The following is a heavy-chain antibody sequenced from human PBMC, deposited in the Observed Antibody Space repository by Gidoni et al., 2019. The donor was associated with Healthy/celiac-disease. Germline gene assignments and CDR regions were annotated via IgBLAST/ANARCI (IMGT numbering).Heavy chain of an antibody. V-gene: IGHV4-34*01. CDR1: GGSFSGYY. CDR2: INHSGST. J-gene: IGHJ4*02. CDR3: ARVGLGTDYGDYDSPFRPLRPAYFDY. D-gene: IGHD4-17*01. Sequence: QVQLQQWGAGLLKPSETLSLTCAVYGGSFSGYYWSWIRQPPGKGLEWIGEINHSGSTNYNPSLKSRVTISVDTSKNQFSLKLSTVTAADTAVYYCARVGLGTDYGDYDSPFRPLRPAYFDYWGQGTLVTVSS.